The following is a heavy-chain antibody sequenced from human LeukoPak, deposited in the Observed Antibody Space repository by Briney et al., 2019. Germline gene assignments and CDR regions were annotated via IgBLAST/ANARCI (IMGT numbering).Heavy chain of an antibody. D-gene: IGHD7-27*01. CDR3: ARDQHWGGIDY. V-gene: IGHV3-7*01. Sequence: GGSLRLSCAASGFSFSDSWTAWVRQAPGKGLEWVADINQDGSLIYYVDSVRGRFTISRDDAMNSLFLQMSSLRADDTGVYYCARDQHWGGIDYWGQGILVTVSS. CDR1: GFSFSDSW. CDR2: INQDGSLI. J-gene: IGHJ4*02.